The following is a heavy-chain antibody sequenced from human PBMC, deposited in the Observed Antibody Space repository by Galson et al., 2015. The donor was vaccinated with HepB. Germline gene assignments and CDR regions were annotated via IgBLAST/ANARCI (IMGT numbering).Heavy chain of an antibody. CDR1: GFTFSSYA. CDR3: ARMVGISYSSGWYFDY. D-gene: IGHD6-19*01. J-gene: IGHJ4*02. Sequence: SLRLSCAASGFTFSSYAMSWVRQAPGKGLEWVSAISGSGGSTYYADSVKGRFTISRDNSKNTLYLQMNSLRAEDTAVYYCARMVGISYSSGWYFDYWGQGTLVTVSS. V-gene: IGHV3-23*01. CDR2: ISGSGGST.